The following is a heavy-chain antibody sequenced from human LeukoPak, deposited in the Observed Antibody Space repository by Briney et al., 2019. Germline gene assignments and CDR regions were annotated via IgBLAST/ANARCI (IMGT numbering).Heavy chain of an antibody. CDR2: ISYDGSNK. D-gene: IGHD2-15*01. V-gene: IGHV3-30-3*01. J-gene: IGHJ4*02. CDR1: GFTFSSYA. Sequence: PGRSLRLSCAASGFTFSSYAMHWVRQAPGKGLEWVAVISYDGSNKYYADSVKGRFTISRDNSKNTLYLQMNSLRAEDTAVYYCVRGLGYCSGGSCYSHFAFDYWGQGTLVTVSS. CDR3: VRGLGYCSGGSCYSHFAFDY.